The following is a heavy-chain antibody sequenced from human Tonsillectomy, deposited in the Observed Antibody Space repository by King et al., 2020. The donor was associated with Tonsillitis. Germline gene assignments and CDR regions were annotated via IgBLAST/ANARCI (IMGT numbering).Heavy chain of an antibody. J-gene: IGHJ4*02. CDR1: GVSITSNYW. CDR2: ISPTGDT. CDR3: ARHFFDSSGSYSGADY. V-gene: IGHV4-4*02. Sequence: QLQESGPGLVKPSGTLSLTCAVSGVSITSNYWWSWVRQPPGKGLEWIWEISPTGDTNYNPSLNSRFTISLDNSMNHFSLRLTSVTAADTAVYYCARHFFDSSGSYSGADYWGQGALVTVSS. D-gene: IGHD3-22*01.